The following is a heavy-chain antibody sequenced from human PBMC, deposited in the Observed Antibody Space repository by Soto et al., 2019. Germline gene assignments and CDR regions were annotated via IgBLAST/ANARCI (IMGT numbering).Heavy chain of an antibody. V-gene: IGHV1-18*01. J-gene: IGHJ4*02. CDR3: ASEYYYGSGGAY. CDR2: ISAYNGNT. D-gene: IGHD3-10*01. CDR1: GYTFTSYG. Sequence: ASVTVSCKASGYTFTSYGISWVRQATGQGLEWMGWISAYNGNTNYAQNLQGRVTMTTDTSTSTAYMELRSLRSDDTAVYSCASEYYYGSGGAYWGQGTLVTVSS.